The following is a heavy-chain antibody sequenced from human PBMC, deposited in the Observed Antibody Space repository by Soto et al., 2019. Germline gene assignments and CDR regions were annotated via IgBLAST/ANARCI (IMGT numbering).Heavy chain of an antibody. J-gene: IGHJ6*02. CDR3: ARQWKYYDFWSGYYGYYYGMDV. CDR2: IYYSGST. D-gene: IGHD3-3*01. V-gene: IGHV4-39*01. Sequence: SETLSLTCTVSGGSISSSSYYWGWIRQPPGKGLEWIGSIYYSGSTYYNPSLKSRVTISVDTSKNQFSLKLSSVTAADTAVYYCARQWKYYDFWSGYYGYYYGMDVWGQGTTVTVSS. CDR1: GGSISSSSYY.